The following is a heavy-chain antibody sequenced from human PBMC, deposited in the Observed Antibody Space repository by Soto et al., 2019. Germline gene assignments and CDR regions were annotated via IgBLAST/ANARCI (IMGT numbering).Heavy chain of an antibody. CDR1: GGSIISGDYY. V-gene: IGHV4-30-4*01. J-gene: IGHJ4*02. CDR3: ARDTRQRYSSSWSEVDY. Sequence: PSETLSLTCTVSGGSIISGDYYWSWIRQPPGKGLEWIGYIYYSGSTYYNPSLKSRVTISVDTSKNQFSLKLSSVTAADTAVYYCARDTRQRYSSSWSEVDYWGQGTLVTVSS. CDR2: IYYSGST. D-gene: IGHD6-13*01.